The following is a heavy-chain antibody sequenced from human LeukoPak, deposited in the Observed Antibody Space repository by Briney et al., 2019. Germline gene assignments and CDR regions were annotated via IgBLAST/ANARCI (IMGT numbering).Heavy chain of an antibody. V-gene: IGHV3-33*01. CDR1: GFTFSSYG. CDR2: IWYDGSNK. D-gene: IGHD4-17*01. CDR3: AREKTRYGDYYFDY. J-gene: IGHJ4*02. Sequence: GGSLRLSCAASGFTFSSYGMHWVRQAPGKGLEWVAVIWYDGSNKYYADSVKGRFTISRDNSKNTLYLQMNSLRAEDTAVYYCAREKTRYGDYYFDYWGQGTLVTVSS.